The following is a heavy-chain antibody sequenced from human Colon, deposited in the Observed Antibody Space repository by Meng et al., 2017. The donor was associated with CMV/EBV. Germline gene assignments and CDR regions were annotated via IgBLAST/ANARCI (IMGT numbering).Heavy chain of an antibody. V-gene: IGHV3-21*01. CDR1: GFTFSSFS. J-gene: IGHJ6*02. CDR2: ISSSTHI. D-gene: IGHD3-3*01. CDR3: ARNGDYWSGNSYHGMDV. Sequence: GGSLRLSCVVSGFTFSSFSMAWVRQATGKGLEWVASISSSTHIYYADSVKGRFTVSRDNDRNSLYLQMNSLRAEDTAVYFCARNGDYWSGNSYHGMDVWGQGTTVTVSS.